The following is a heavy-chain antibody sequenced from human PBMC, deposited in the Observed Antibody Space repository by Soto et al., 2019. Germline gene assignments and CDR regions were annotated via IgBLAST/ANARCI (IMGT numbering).Heavy chain of an antibody. CDR3: ASLARNYDFCSGYSFDI. Sequence: ASVKVSCKASGYTFTSYDINWVRQATGQGHEWMGWMNPNSGNTGYAQKFQGRVTMTRNTSISTAYMELSSLRSEDTAVYYCASLARNYDFCSGYSFDIWGQGTMVTVSS. V-gene: IGHV1-8*01. J-gene: IGHJ3*02. CDR2: MNPNSGNT. CDR1: GYTFTSYD. D-gene: IGHD3-3*01.